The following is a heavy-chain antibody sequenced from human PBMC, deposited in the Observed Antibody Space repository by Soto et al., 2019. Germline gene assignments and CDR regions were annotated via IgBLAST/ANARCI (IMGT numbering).Heavy chain of an antibody. CDR3: ARGRLERWLQLYYFDY. V-gene: IGHV1-3*01. CDR1: GYTFTSYA. D-gene: IGHD5-12*01. CDR2: INAGNGNT. J-gene: IGHJ4*02. Sequence: ASVKVSCKASGYTFTSYAMHWVRQAPGQRLEWMGWINAGNGNTKYSQKFQGRVTITADESTSTAYMELSSLRSEDTAVYYCARGRLERWLQLYYFDYWGQGTLVTVSS.